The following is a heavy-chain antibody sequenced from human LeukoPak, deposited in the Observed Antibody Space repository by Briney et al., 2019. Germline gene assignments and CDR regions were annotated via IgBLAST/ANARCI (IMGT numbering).Heavy chain of an antibody. V-gene: IGHV3-53*01. CDR2: IYSGGST. CDR1: GFTVSSNY. Sequence: PGGSLRLSCAASGFTVSSNYMSWVRQAPGKGLEWVSVIYSGGSTYYAGSVKGRFTISRDNSKNTLYLQMNSLRAEDTAVYYCARGGRTAQFDYWGQGTLVTVSS. D-gene: IGHD2-15*01. CDR3: ARGGRTAQFDY. J-gene: IGHJ4*02.